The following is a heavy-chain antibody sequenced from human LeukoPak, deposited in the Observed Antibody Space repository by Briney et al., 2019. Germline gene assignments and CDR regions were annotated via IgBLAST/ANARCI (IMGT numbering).Heavy chain of an antibody. Sequence: GASVKISCKASGYTFTSYDINWVRQATGQGLEWMGWMNPNSGNTGYAQKFQGRVTMTRNTSISTAYMELSSLRSEDTAVYYCARGPRIRHLMVYASYYMDVWGKGTTVTVSS. D-gene: IGHD2-8*01. CDR3: ARGPRIRHLMVYASYYMDV. CDR1: GYTFTSYD. CDR2: MNPNSGNT. V-gene: IGHV1-8*01. J-gene: IGHJ6*03.